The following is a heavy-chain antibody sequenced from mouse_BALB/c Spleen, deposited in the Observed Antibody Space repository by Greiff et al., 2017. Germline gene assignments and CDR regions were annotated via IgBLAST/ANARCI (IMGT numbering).Heavy chain of an antibody. CDR2: INSNGGST. J-gene: IGHJ3*01. V-gene: IGHV5-6-3*01. CDR3: ARDGYRYDSWFAY. Sequence: DVHLVESGGGLVQPGGSLKLSCAASGFTFSSYGMSWVRQTPDKRLELVATINSNGGSTYYPDSVKGRFTISRDNAKNTLYLQMSSLKSEDTAMYYCARDGYRYDSWFAYWGQGTLVTVSA. D-gene: IGHD2-14*01. CDR1: GFTFSSYG.